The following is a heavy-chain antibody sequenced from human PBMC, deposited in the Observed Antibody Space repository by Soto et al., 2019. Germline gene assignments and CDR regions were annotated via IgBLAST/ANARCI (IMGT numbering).Heavy chain of an antibody. J-gene: IGHJ6*02. CDR3: TTVEYRSSPEYYGMDV. CDR2: IKSKTDGGTT. Sequence: PGGSLRLSCAASGFTFSNAWMSWVRQAPGKGLEWVGRIKSKTDGGTTDYAAPVKGRFTISRDDSKNTLYLQMNSLKTEDTAVYYCTTVEYRSSPEYYGMDVWGQGNTVTVSS. V-gene: IGHV3-15*01. CDR1: GFTFSNAW. D-gene: IGHD6-13*01.